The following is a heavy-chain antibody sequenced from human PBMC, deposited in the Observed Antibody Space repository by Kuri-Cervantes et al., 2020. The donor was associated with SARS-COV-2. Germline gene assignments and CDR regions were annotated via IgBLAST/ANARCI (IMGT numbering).Heavy chain of an antibody. D-gene: IGHD3-3*01. CDR1: GFTFSSYW. CDR2: INSDGSST. Sequence: ETLSLTCAASGFTFSSYWMHWVRQAPGKGLVWVSRINSDGSSTSYADSVKGRFTISRDNAKNTLYLQMNSLRAEDTAVYYCARDRYDFWSGLGYYYYGMDVWGQGTTVTDSS. J-gene: IGHJ6*02. V-gene: IGHV3-74*01. CDR3: ARDRYDFWSGLGYYYYGMDV.